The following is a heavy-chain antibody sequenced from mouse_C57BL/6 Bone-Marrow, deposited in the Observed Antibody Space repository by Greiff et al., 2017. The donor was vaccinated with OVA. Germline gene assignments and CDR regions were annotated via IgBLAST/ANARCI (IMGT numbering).Heavy chain of an antibody. CDR2: ICPGNCDT. CDR1: GYTFTSYW. V-gene: IGHV1-5*01. Sequence: EVQLQQSGTVLARPGASVKMSCKTSGYTFTSYWMHWVKQRPGQGLEWIGAICPGNCDTSYNQKFKGKAKLTAVTSASTAYMELSSLTNEDSAVYYCTKEAKLRRVWDFDYWGQGTTLTVSS. CDR3: TKEAKLRRVWDFDY. J-gene: IGHJ2*01. D-gene: IGHD2-4*01.